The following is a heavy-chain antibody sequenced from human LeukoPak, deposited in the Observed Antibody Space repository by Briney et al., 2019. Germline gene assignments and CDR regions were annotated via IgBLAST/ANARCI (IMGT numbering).Heavy chain of an antibody. CDR3: ARPTTSGWYPH. V-gene: IGHV3-48*01. CDR2: ITGSSSSK. CDR1: GFTFSDYD. J-gene: IGHJ3*01. D-gene: IGHD6-19*01. Sequence: GGSLRLSCAASGFTFSDYDMNWIRQAPGTGLEWVSYITGSSSSKYYADSVKGRSTISRDNAKNSLYLQMNSLRAEDTAVYYCARPTTSGWYPHWGQGTMVTVSS.